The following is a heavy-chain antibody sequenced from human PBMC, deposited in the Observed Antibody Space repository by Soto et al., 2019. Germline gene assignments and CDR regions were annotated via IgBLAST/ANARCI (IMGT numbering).Heavy chain of an antibody. V-gene: IGHV4-31*03. J-gene: IGHJ4*02. Sequence: PSETLSLTCTVSGGSISSGGYYWSWIRQHPGKGLEWIGYIYYSGSTYYNPSLKSRVTISVDTSKNQFSLKLSSVTAADTAVYYCARADATVTTSEFDYWGQGTLVTVSS. CDR2: IYYSGST. D-gene: IGHD4-17*01. CDR1: GGSISSGGYY. CDR3: ARADATVTTSEFDY.